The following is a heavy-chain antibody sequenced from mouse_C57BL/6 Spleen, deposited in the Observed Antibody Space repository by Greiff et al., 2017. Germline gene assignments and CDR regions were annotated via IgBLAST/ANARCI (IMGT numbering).Heavy chain of an antibody. CDR3: AREDYYGSSSWFAY. CDR2: IYPGDGDT. Sequence: VQLQQSGAELVKPGASVKISCKASGYAFSSYWMNWVKQRPGKGLEWIGQIYPGDGDTNYNGKFKGKATLTADKSSSTAYMQLSSLTSEDSAVYFCAREDYYGSSSWFAYWGQGTLVTVSA. D-gene: IGHD1-1*01. J-gene: IGHJ3*01. V-gene: IGHV1-80*01. CDR1: GYAFSSYW.